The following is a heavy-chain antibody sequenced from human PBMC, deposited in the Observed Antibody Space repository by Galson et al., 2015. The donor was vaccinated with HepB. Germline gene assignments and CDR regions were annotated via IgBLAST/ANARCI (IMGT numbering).Heavy chain of an antibody. CDR2: INHSGST. Sequence: ETLSLTCAVYGGSFSGYYWSWIRQPPGKGLEWIGEINHSGSTNYNPSLKSRVTISVDTSKNQFSLKLSSVTAADTAVYYCATLVLGTEMATIFGARDAFDIWGQGTMVTVSS. CDR3: ATLVLGTEMATIFGARDAFDI. CDR1: GGSFSGYY. J-gene: IGHJ3*02. V-gene: IGHV4-34*01. D-gene: IGHD5-24*01.